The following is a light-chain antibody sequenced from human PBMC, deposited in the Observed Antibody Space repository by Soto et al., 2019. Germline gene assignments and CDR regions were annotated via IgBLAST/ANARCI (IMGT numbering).Light chain of an antibody. CDR2: GAS. V-gene: IGKV3-15*01. J-gene: IGKJ2*01. CDR1: QSVSSN. CDR3: QQYNNWPPYT. Sequence: EIVMTQSPATLSVSPGERATLSCRASQSVSSNLAWYQQKPGQAPRLLIYGASTRATGIPARFSGSGSGTEFKLTISSLQSEDFVVYYCQQYNNWPPYTFGQGTKLEIK.